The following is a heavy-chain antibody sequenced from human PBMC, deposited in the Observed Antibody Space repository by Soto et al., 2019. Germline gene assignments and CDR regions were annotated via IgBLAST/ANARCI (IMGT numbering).Heavy chain of an antibody. J-gene: IGHJ4*02. CDR3: GGAGHIVGVVGHNDY. Sequence: QVQLVQSGAEVKKPGASVKVSCKASGYTFTSEGITWVRQAPGQGLEWMGGSSAYNVNTNYAQKLQGRVIMTTDTSTSTAHKVLRSLRSDDTAVYYWGGAGHIVGVVGHNDYWGQGTLVTVSS. D-gene: IGHD2-15*01. CDR1: GYTFTSEG. V-gene: IGHV1-18*01. CDR2: SSAYNVNT.